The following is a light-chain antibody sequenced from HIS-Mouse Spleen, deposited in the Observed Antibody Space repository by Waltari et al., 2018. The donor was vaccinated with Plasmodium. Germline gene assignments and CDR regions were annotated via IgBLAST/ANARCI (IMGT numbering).Light chain of an antibody. CDR1: KLGDTY. CDR3: QAWDSSTVV. Sequence: SYELTQPPSVSVSPGQTASTTCPGDKLGDTYACWYQQKPGQSPVLVIYQDSKRPSGIPERFSGSNSGNTATLTISGTQAMDEADYYCQAWDSSTVVFGGGTKLTVL. J-gene: IGLJ2*01. CDR2: QDS. V-gene: IGLV3-1*01.